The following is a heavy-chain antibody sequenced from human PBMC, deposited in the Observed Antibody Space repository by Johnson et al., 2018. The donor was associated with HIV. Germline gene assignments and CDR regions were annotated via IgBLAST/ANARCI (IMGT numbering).Heavy chain of an antibody. CDR2: ISGSGGST. CDR1: GFTFSSYA. Sequence: VQLVESGGGLVQPGGSLRLSCAASGFTFSSYAMSWVRQAPGKGLEWVSAISGSGGSTYYADSVKGRFTISRDNSKNTLYLQMNSLRAEDTAVYYCAKDGLGFGDEFGAFDIWGQGTMVTVSS. J-gene: IGHJ3*02. D-gene: IGHD3-10*01. CDR3: AKDGLGFGDEFGAFDI. V-gene: IGHV3-23*04.